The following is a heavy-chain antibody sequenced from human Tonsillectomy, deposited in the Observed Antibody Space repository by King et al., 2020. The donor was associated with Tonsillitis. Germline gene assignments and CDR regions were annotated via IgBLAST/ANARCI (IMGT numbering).Heavy chain of an antibody. V-gene: IGHV3-21*01. CDR2: VSSSSSYI. Sequence: VQLVESGGGLVKPGGSLRLSCAASGFTFSSYSMNWVRQAPGKGLEWVSSVSSSSSYIFYADSVKGRFTISRDNAKNSLYLQMNSLRAEDTAVYYCARGGSPGGWYLDCWGQGTLVTVSS. CDR1: GFTFSSYS. D-gene: IGHD6-19*01. CDR3: ARGGSPGGWYLDC. J-gene: IGHJ4*02.